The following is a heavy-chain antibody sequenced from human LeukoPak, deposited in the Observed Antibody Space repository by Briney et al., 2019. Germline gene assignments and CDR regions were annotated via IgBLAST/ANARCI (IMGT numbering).Heavy chain of an antibody. Sequence: GRPVRLSCAASGFTFSSYGMHWVRQAPGKGLEWVAVILYDGSNKYYADSVKSRFTISRDNSKSTLYLQINSLRAEDTAVYYCAKSRRDGYKYYYNGMDVWGQGTT. J-gene: IGHJ6*02. CDR2: ILYDGSNK. V-gene: IGHV3-30*18. CDR1: GFTFSSYG. CDR3: AKSRRDGYKYYYNGMDV. D-gene: IGHD5-24*01.